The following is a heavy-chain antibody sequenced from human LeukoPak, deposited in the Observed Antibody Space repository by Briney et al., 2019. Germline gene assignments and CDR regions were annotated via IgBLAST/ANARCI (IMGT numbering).Heavy chain of an antibody. CDR1: GYTFTSYG. D-gene: IGHD3-9*01. Sequence: VASVKVSCKASGYTFTSYGISWVRQAPGQGLEWMGWISAYNGNTNYAQKLQGRVTMTTDTSTSTAYMELRSLRSDDTAVYYCAREGRFYDILTGYYTKYFDYWGQGTLVTVSS. CDR2: ISAYNGNT. CDR3: AREGRFYDILTGYYTKYFDY. V-gene: IGHV1-18*01. J-gene: IGHJ4*02.